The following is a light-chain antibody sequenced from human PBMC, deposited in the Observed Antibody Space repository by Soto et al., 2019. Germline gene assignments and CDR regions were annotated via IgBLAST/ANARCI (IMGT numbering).Light chain of an antibody. CDR2: DAS. J-gene: IGKJ5*01. V-gene: IGKV1-39*01. Sequence: IQMIQSPSSLSASVRDRLTITCLTSQRISTHLNWYNQKXGKAPEXXIYDASSLQSGVPPRFRGSGSGTDFTLTISSLQPEDFATYYCEQAGSFPITFGQGTRLEIK. CDR1: QRISTH. CDR3: EQAGSFPIT.